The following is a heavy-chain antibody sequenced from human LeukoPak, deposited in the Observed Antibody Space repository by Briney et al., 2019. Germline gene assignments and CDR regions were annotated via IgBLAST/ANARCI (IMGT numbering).Heavy chain of an antibody. CDR1: GFTFSSYA. Sequence: PGRSLRLSCAASGFTFSSYAMHWVRQAPGKGLEWVAVISYDGSNKYYADSVKGRFTISRDNSKNTLYLQMNSLRAEDTAVYYCARVGGSGHYYYYYMDVWGKGTTVTVSS. J-gene: IGHJ6*03. CDR3: ARVGGSGHYYYYYMDV. CDR2: ISYDGSNK. D-gene: IGHD1-26*01. V-gene: IGHV3-30*04.